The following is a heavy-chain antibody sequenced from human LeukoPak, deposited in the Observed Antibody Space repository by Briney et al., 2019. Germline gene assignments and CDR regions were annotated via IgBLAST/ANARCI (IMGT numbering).Heavy chain of an antibody. V-gene: IGHV3-33*06. Sequence: GRSLRLSCAASGFTFSSYGMHWVRQAPGKGLEWVAVIWYDGSNKYYADSVKGRFTISRDNSKNTLYLQMNSLRAEDTAVYYCAKGQVPAAMSPVLYMDVLGKGTTVTVSS. D-gene: IGHD2-2*01. CDR1: GFTFSSYG. J-gene: IGHJ6*03. CDR3: AKGQVPAAMSPVLYMDV. CDR2: IWYDGSNK.